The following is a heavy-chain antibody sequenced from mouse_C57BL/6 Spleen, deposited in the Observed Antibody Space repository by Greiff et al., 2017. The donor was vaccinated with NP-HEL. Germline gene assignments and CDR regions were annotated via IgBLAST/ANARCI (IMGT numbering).Heavy chain of an antibody. J-gene: IGHJ4*01. CDR1: GYAFSSYW. CDR2: IYPGDGDT. Sequence: VQRVESGAELVKPGASVKISCKASGYAFSSYWMNWVKQRPGKGLEWIGQIYPGDGDTNYNGKFKGKATLTADKSSSTAYMQLSSLTSEDSAVYFCARAMVTTGYYYAMDYWGQGTSVTVSS. V-gene: IGHV1-80*01. D-gene: IGHD2-2*01. CDR3: ARAMVTTGYYYAMDY.